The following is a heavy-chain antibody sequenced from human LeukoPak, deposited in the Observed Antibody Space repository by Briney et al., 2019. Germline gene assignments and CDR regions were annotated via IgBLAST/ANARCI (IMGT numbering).Heavy chain of an antibody. CDR2: ISWNSGSI. CDR1: GFTFDDYA. CDR3: AKDGGLRGYAAEYYFDY. J-gene: IGHJ4*02. Sequence: PGGSLRLSCAASGFTFDDYAMHWVRQAPGKGLEWVSGISWNSGSIGHADSVKGRFTISRDNAKNSLYLQMNSLRAEDTALYYCAKDGGLRGYAAEYYFDYWGQGTLVTVSS. V-gene: IGHV3-9*01. D-gene: IGHD3-10*01.